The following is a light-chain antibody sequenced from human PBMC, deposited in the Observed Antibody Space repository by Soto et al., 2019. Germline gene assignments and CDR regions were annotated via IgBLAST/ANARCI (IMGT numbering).Light chain of an antibody. CDR1: QDIGRR. CDR3: LQVYSFPRT. J-gene: IGKJ1*01. Sequence: DIQMTQSPSSVSASIGDRVTITCRASQDIGRRLAWFQQKPGRAPKYLIQAASSLQGGVQSTFSGSGSGTDFTLTINTLHPEDFATYYCLQVYSFPRTFGQGTKVDIK. V-gene: IGKV1-12*01. CDR2: AAS.